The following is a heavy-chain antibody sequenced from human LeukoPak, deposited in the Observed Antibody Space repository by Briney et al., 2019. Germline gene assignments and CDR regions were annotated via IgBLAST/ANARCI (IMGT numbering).Heavy chain of an antibody. V-gene: IGHV3-11*04. Sequence: KPGGSLRLSCAASGFTFSDSYMTWIRQAPGKGLEWVSYISNSGSSIYYADSVKGRFTTSRDNAKSSLYLQMNSLRAEDTAVYYCAKDFHSFDWLSDWGQGTLVTVSS. CDR1: GFTFSDSY. CDR3: AKDFHSFDWLSD. CDR2: ISNSGSSI. J-gene: IGHJ4*02. D-gene: IGHD3-9*01.